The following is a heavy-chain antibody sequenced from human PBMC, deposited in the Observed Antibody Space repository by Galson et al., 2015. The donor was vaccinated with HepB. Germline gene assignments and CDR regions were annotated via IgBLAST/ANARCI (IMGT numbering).Heavy chain of an antibody. Sequence: TLSLTCTVSGDSISRGGYYWGWIRQHPGKGLEWIGYIYYTGEKFYNPSLKSRVFIPGDTSRNQFSLNLNSATAADTAVYYCARVKVGHSTPFEYWGQGILVTVSS. J-gene: IGHJ4*02. D-gene: IGHD2-2*01. CDR2: IYYTGEK. CDR3: ARVKVGHSTPFEY. V-gene: IGHV4-31*03. CDR1: GDSISRGGYY.